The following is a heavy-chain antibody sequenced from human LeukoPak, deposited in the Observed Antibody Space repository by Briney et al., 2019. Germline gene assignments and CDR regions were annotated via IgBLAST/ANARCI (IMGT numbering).Heavy chain of an antibody. CDR2: IIPIFGTA. V-gene: IGHV1-69*05. Sequence: GASVKVSCKASGGTFSSYAISWVRQAPGQGLEWMGGIIPIFGTANYAQKFQGRVTMTRNTSISTAYMELSSLRSEDTAVYYCGGKKTYYYDSSGYHPFDYWGQGTLVTVSS. J-gene: IGHJ4*02. D-gene: IGHD3-22*01. CDR3: GGKKTYYYDSSGYHPFDY. CDR1: GGTFSSYA.